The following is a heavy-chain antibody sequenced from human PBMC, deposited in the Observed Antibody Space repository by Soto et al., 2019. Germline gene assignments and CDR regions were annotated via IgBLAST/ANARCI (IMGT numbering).Heavy chain of an antibody. Sequence: SVKVSCKASGFTFTSSAVQWVRQARGQRLEWIGWIVVGSGNTNYAQKFQERVTITRDMSTSTAYMGLSSLRSEDTAVYYFAADPGPGEYAFEIRGQGTMVTVSS. J-gene: IGHJ3*02. V-gene: IGHV1-58*01. CDR1: GFTFTSSA. CDR3: AADPGPGEYAFEI. CDR2: IVVGSGNT. D-gene: IGHD3-16*01.